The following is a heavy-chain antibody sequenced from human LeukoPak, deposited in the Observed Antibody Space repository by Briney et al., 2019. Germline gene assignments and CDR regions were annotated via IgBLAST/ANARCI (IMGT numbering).Heavy chain of an antibody. CDR3: ARDQSVVLRFLEWLLDY. J-gene: IGHJ4*02. Sequence: ASVKVSCKASGYTFTGYYMHWVRQAPGQGLEWMGWMNPNSGGTNYAQKFQGRVTMTRDTSISTAYMELSRLRSDDTAVYYCARDQSVVLRFLEWLLDYWGQGTLVTVSS. D-gene: IGHD3-3*01. CDR2: MNPNSGGT. CDR1: GYTFTGYY. V-gene: IGHV1-2*02.